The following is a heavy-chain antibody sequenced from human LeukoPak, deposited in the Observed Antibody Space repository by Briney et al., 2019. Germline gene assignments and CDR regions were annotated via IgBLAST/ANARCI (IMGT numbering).Heavy chain of an antibody. Sequence: GASVKVSCKTSGYSFASYGINWVQQASGQGLEWMGWISAYNGNTNYAQKVQDRVTMTTDASTSTAYMDLRSLRSDDTAVYYCARGGTLYGAKEFDWWGQGTLVTVSS. J-gene: IGHJ4*02. V-gene: IGHV1-18*01. CDR2: ISAYNGNT. D-gene: IGHD4-17*01. CDR3: ARGGTLYGAKEFDW. CDR1: GYSFASYG.